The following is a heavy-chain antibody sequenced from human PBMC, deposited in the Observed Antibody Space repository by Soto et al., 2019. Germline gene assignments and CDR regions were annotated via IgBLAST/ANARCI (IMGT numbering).Heavy chain of an antibody. D-gene: IGHD6-13*01. J-gene: IGHJ3*02. CDR3: ARQRIEAAFDAFDI. Sequence: VQLVQSGAEVKKPGESLKISCKGSGYSFTTYRIGWIRQTPGKGLEWMGIIYPGDSETRYSPSFQGQVTISADKSNTTAYLQWSGLKASDTSMYYCARQRIEAAFDAFDIWGQGTMVTVSS. CDR2: IYPGDSET. CDR1: GYSFTTYR. V-gene: IGHV5-51*01.